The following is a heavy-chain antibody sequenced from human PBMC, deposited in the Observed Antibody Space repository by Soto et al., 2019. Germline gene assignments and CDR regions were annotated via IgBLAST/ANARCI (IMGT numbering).Heavy chain of an antibody. J-gene: IGHJ6*02. CDR2: ISYDGSNK. D-gene: IGHD6-13*01. V-gene: IGHV3-30-3*01. CDR3: ARRQQLTWTYGMDV. Sequence: GGSLRLSCAASGFTFSSYAMHWVRQAPGKGLEWVAVISYDGSNKYYADSVKGRFTISRDNSKNTLYLQMNSLRAEDTAVYYCARRQQLTWTYGMDVWGQGTTVTVSS. CDR1: GFTFSSYA.